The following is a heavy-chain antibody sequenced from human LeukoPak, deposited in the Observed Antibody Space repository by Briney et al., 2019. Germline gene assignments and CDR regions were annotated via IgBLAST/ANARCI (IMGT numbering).Heavy chain of an antibody. CDR3: ARGNEYTWWQ. J-gene: IGHJ4*02. Sequence: PSETLSLTCTVSGGSISSGGYYWSWIRQHPGKGLEWIGYIYYSGSTYYNPSLKSRVTISVDTSKNQFSLKLSSVTAADTAIYYCARGNEYTWWQWSQGTLVTVSS. CDR1: GGSISSGGYY. D-gene: IGHD2-15*01. V-gene: IGHV4-31*03. CDR2: IYYSGST.